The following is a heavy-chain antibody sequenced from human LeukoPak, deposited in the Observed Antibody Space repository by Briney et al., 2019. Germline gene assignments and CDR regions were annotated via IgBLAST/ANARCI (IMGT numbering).Heavy chain of an antibody. CDR2: IKQDGSEK. Sequence: GGSLRLSCAASGFTFSNYWMRWVRQAPGKGLEWVANIKQDGSEKNYVDSVKGRFTISRDNATNSLYLQMNSLRAQDTAVYYCARDGPRGGFDYWGQGTLVTVSS. CDR1: GFTFSNYW. J-gene: IGHJ4*02. D-gene: IGHD3-10*01. V-gene: IGHV3-7*01. CDR3: ARDGPRGGFDY.